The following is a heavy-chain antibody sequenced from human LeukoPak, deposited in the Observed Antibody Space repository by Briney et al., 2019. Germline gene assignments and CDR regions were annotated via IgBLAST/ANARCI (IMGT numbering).Heavy chain of an antibody. J-gene: IGHJ4*02. CDR3: ARPGPTFGGVITYFDY. CDR2: IYSGGST. V-gene: IGHV3-53*01. CDR1: GLTVSSNS. Sequence: GGSLRLSCAASGLTVSSNSMSWVRQAPGKGLEWVSFIYSGGSTYYADSVKGRFTISRDNAKNSLYLQMNSLRAEDTALYYCARPGPTFGGVITYFDYWGQGTLVTVSS. D-gene: IGHD3-16*02.